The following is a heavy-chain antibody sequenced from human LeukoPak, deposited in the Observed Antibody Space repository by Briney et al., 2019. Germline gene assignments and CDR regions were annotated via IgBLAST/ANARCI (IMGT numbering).Heavy chain of an antibody. J-gene: IGHJ1*01. CDR1: EFILSSYA. Sequence: GGSLRLSCTSSEFILSSYAMSWVRQAPGKGLEWVSSISSPGGNTYYADSVKGRFSISRDNSKNLVFLQMNSLRAEDTAVYYCAKTRNGYTTEYLQHWGQGTLVTVS. CDR2: ISSPGGNT. D-gene: IGHD5-24*01. V-gene: IGHV3-23*01. CDR3: AKTRNGYTTEYLQH.